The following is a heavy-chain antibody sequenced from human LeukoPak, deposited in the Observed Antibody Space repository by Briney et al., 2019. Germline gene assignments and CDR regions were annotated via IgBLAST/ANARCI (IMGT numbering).Heavy chain of an antibody. Sequence: GGTLRLSCAASGFTFSSYGMSWVRQAPGKGLEWVSAISGSGGSTYYADSVKGRFTISRDNSKNTLYLQMNSLRAEDTAVYYCAKDQSSRVLWFGELYVSAQYYYMDVWGKGTTVTVSS. J-gene: IGHJ6*03. V-gene: IGHV3-23*01. CDR2: ISGSGGST. CDR3: AKDQSSRVLWFGELYVSAQYYYMDV. D-gene: IGHD3-10*01. CDR1: GFTFSSYG.